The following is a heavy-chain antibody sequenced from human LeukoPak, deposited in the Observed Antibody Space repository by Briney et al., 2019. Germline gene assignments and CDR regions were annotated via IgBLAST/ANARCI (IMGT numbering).Heavy chain of an antibody. CDR3: AKHLVGYYDFWSGSNWFDP. CDR2: ISGSGGST. Sequence: PGGSLRLSCAASGFTVSNNFMNWVRQAPGKGLEWVSAISGSGGSTYYADSVKGRFTISRDNSKNTLYLQMNSLRAEDTAVYYCAKHLVGYYDFWSGSNWFDPWGQGTLVTVSS. CDR1: GFTVSNNF. V-gene: IGHV3-23*01. D-gene: IGHD3-3*01. J-gene: IGHJ5*02.